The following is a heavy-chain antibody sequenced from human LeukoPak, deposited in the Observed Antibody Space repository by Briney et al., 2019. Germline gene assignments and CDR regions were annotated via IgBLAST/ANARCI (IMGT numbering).Heavy chain of an antibody. D-gene: IGHD6-19*01. CDR1: GGSFSGYY. CDR2: INHSGST. J-gene: IGHJ3*02. Sequence: PSETLSLTCAVYGGSFSGYYWSWIRQPPGKGLEWIGEINHSGSTNYNPSLKSRATISVDTSKNQFSLKLSSVTAADTAVYYRASGSGWNGVLPIWGQGTMVTVSS. V-gene: IGHV4-34*01. CDR3: ASGSGWNGVLPI.